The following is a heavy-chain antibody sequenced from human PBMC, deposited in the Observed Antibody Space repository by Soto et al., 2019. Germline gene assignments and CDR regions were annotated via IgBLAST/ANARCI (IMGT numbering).Heavy chain of an antibody. CDR3: ATKGRWYVGYYYYGMDV. J-gene: IGHJ6*02. V-gene: IGHV1-18*01. D-gene: IGHD6-13*01. CDR2: ISAYNGKT. Sequence: ASVKVSCKASGYTFTSYGISWVRQAPGQGLEWMGWISAYNGKTNYAQKVQGRVTMTTDTSTSTAYMELRSLRSDDTAVYYCATKGRWYVGYYYYGMDVWGQGTTVTVSS. CDR1: GYTFTSYG.